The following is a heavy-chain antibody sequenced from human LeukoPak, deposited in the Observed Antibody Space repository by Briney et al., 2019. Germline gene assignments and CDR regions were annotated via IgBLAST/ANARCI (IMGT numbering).Heavy chain of an antibody. D-gene: IGHD6-19*01. CDR3: ARLDSSGWYDAAVGESAFDI. CDR2: IYYSGST. J-gene: IGHJ3*02. V-gene: IGHV4-59*08. Sequence: SETLSLTCTVSGGSISSYYWSWIRQPPGKGLEWIGYIYYSGSTNYNPSLKSRVTISVDTSKNQFSLKLSSVTAADTAVHYCARLDSSGWYDAAVGESAFDIWGQGTMVTVSS. CDR1: GGSISSYY.